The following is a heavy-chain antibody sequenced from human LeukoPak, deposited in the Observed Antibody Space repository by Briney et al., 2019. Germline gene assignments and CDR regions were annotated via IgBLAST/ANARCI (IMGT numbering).Heavy chain of an antibody. V-gene: IGHV5-51*01. Sequence: KPGESLKISCKGSGYSFTTYWIGWVRQMPGKGLEWMGIIYPGDSDTRYSPSFQGQVTISADKSISTAYLQWSSLKASDTAMYYCARQKSQLRWLQPEYYFDYWGQGTLVTVSS. CDR3: ARQKSQLRWLQPEYYFDY. J-gene: IGHJ4*02. CDR1: GYSFTTYW. CDR2: IYPGDSDT. D-gene: IGHD5-24*01.